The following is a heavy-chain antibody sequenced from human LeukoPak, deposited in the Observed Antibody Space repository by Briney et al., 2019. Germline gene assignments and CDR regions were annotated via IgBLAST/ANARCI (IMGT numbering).Heavy chain of an antibody. Sequence: GASVKVSCKASGYTFTSYDINWVRQATGQGLEWMGWMNPNSGNTGYAQKFQGRVTMTRNTSISTAYMGLSSLRSEDTAVYYCARVAGRMVRGLYYFDYWGQGTLVTVSS. CDR3: ARVAGRMVRGLYYFDY. CDR1: GYTFTSYD. V-gene: IGHV1-8*01. D-gene: IGHD3-10*01. J-gene: IGHJ4*02. CDR2: MNPNSGNT.